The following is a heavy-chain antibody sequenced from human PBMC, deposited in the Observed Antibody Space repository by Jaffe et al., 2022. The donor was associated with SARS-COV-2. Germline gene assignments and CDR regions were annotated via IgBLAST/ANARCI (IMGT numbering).Heavy chain of an antibody. CDR2: ISWNSGSV. CDR3: AKGLDYDILKGWFDP. J-gene: IGHJ5*02. V-gene: IGHV3-9*01. CDR1: GFTFDDYA. D-gene: IGHD3-9*01. Sequence: EVQLVESGGGLVQPGRSLRLSCAASGFTFDDYAMHWVRQAPGKGLEWVSGISWNSGSVGYADSVKGRFTISRDNAKNSLYLQMNSLRAEDTALYYCAKGLDYDILKGWFDPWGQGTLVTVSS.